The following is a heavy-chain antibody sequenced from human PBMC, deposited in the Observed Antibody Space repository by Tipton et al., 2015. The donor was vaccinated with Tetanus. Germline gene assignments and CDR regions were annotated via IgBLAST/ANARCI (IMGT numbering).Heavy chain of an antibody. CDR3: ARSEQQLVRGYYYYYYMDV. Sequence: TLSLTCTVSGGSIRGGGYYWSWIRQHPERGLEWMGYIYYTGNTYYNPSLKSRVTISVDMSKNQFSLKLRSVTAADTAVYYCARSEQQLVRGYYYYYYMDVWGKGTTVTVSS. J-gene: IGHJ6*03. CDR1: GGSIRGGGYY. CDR2: IYYTGNT. V-gene: IGHV4-31*03. D-gene: IGHD6-13*01.